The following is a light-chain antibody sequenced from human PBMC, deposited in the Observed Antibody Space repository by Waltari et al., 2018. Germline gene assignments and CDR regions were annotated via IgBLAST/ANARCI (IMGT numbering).Light chain of an antibody. Sequence: QSVVTQPPSASGTPGQRVTISCSGSSSNIGSNFVYWYQQLPGATPKVLIFRNDGRPAGVADRWSGSEAGNSASLDISGLRSEDEANYYCATWDGSLSAVVFGGGTKLTVL. CDR1: SSNIGSNF. CDR2: RND. CDR3: ATWDGSLSAVV. V-gene: IGLV1-47*01. J-gene: IGLJ2*01.